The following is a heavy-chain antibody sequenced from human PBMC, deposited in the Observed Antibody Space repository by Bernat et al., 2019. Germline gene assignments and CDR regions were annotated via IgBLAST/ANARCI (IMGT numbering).Heavy chain of an antibody. V-gene: IGHV4-59*08. CDR2: IYYSGST. J-gene: IGHJ5*02. CDR1: GCSISSYY. D-gene: IGHD3-22*01. Sequence: QVQLQESGPGLVKPSETLSLTCTVSGCSISSYYWSWIRQPPGKGLEWIGYIYYSGSTNYNPSLKSRVTISVDTSKNQFSLKLSSVTAADTAVYYCARLPSSSGYYYGWFDPWGQGTLVTVSS. CDR3: ARLPSSSGYYYGWFDP.